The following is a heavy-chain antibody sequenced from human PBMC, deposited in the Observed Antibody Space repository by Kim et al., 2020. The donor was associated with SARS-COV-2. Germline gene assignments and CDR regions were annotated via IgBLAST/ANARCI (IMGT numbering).Heavy chain of an antibody. CDR1: GYTFTDYA. J-gene: IGHJ4*02. CDR3: ARNEDY. CDR2: IDADNVNT. Sequence: ASVKVSCKASGYTFTDYAFHWVRQAPGQRLEWMEWIDADNVNTKYSQKFQDRVTLTRDTSANTAYMELSSLTSEDTAVYYCARNEDYWGQGTLVIVSS. V-gene: IGHV1-3*01.